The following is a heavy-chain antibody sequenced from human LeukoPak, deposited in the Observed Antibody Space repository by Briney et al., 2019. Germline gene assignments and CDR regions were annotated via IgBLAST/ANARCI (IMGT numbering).Heavy chain of an antibody. D-gene: IGHD6-6*01. J-gene: IGHJ5*02. V-gene: IGHV4-30-4*01. CDR1: GGSISSGNFY. Sequence: SETLSLTCTVSGGSISSGNFYWSWIRQPPGKGLEWIGYIFYLGSTYYNLSLKSRVTMSADTSKNQFSLKLRSVTAADTAVYYCARKYPDHWFDPWGQGTLVTVSS. CDR3: ARKYPDHWFDP. CDR2: IFYLGST.